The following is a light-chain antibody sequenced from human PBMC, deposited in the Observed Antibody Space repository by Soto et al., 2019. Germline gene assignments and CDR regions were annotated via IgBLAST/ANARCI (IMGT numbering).Light chain of an antibody. CDR2: DAS. Sequence: EIVLTQSPATLSLSPGERATLSCRASQSVRNSYLAWYQQKPGLAPSLLIFDASSRATGIPDRFSGSGSGTDFTLTISRLEPEDFAVYYCQQYGSSPPFTFGQGTKVDSK. V-gene: IGKV3D-20*01. CDR1: QSVRNSY. CDR3: QQYGSSPPFT. J-gene: IGKJ1*01.